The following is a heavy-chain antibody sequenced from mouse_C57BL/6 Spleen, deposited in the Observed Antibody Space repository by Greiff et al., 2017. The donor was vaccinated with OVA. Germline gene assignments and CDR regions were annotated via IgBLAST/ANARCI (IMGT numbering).Heavy chain of an antibody. CDR2: IYPGDGDT. V-gene: IGHV1-82*01. D-gene: IGHD1-1*01. CDR3: ARFEGGSSYNYFDY. Sequence: VQLQQSGPELVKPGASVKISCKASGYSFTSYYIHWVKQRPGKGLEWIGRIYPGDGDTNYNGKFKGKATLTADKSSSTAYIQLSSLTSEDSAVYFCARFEGGSSYNYFDYWGQGTTLTVSS. CDR1: GYSFTSYY. J-gene: IGHJ2*01.